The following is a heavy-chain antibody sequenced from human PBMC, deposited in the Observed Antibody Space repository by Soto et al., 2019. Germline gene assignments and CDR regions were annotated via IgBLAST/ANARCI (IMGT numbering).Heavy chain of an antibody. V-gene: IGHV3-33*01. Sequence: VQLVESGGGVVQPGRSLRLSCAASGFTFSSYGMHWVRQAPGKGLEWVAVIWYDGSNKYNADSVKGRFTISRDNSQNTQYLQMNSRRAEDTAVYYCARDAVPVTIYYYYYTDVWGKGTTVTVSS. J-gene: IGHJ6*03. D-gene: IGHD4-4*01. CDR1: GFTFSSYG. CDR3: ARDAVPVTIYYYYYTDV. CDR2: IWYDGSNK.